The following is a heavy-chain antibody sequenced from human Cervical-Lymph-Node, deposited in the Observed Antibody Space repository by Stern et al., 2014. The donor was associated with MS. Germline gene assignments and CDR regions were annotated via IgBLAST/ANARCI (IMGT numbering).Heavy chain of an antibody. J-gene: IGHJ4*02. Sequence: VQLVESGGGVVQLGRSLRLSCSPSGFAFSTYGMHWVRQAPGKGLEWVALISFDGAKTYYADSVKGRFTISRDNPKNTLYLQMKSLRGEDTAVYYCARGSDWYPLDYWGQGTLVTVSS. CDR1: GFAFSTYG. CDR2: ISFDGAKT. CDR3: ARGSDWYPLDY. V-gene: IGHV3-30*03. D-gene: IGHD6-19*01.